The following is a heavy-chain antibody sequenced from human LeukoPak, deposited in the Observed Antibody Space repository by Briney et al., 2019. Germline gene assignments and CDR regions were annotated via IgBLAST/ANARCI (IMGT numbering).Heavy chain of an antibody. CDR1: GFTFRTYD. CDR2: ISTDGRTT. Sequence: GGSLRLSCAASGFTFRTYDMSWVRQAPGKGLEWVSYISTDGRTTYYAESVKGRFTISRDNAQNSLYLQMSSLRAEHTAVYCSTSTPPLIDVWGQGTPVAVSS. V-gene: IGHV3-48*01. CDR3: TSTPPLIDV. J-gene: IGHJ6*02.